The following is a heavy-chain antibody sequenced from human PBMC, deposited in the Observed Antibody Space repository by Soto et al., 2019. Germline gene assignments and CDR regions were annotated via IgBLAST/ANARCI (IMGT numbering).Heavy chain of an antibody. Sequence: EVQVLESGGGLAQPGGSLRLSCAASGCTFNDYAMNWVRQAPGKGLEWVSGVSGSGETTSYADSVKGRFTISRDSSKNTVYLQMNSLRAEDTAVYYCAKDKGWNYGMDVWGQGTTVTVSS. CDR1: GCTFNDYA. CDR3: AKDKGWNYGMDV. J-gene: IGHJ6*02. D-gene: IGHD6-19*01. CDR2: VSGSGETT. V-gene: IGHV3-23*01.